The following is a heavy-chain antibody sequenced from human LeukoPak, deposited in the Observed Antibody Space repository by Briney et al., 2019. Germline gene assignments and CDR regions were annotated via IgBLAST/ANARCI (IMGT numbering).Heavy chain of an antibody. CDR3: ASGKYCSTTSCHFDY. J-gene: IGHJ4*02. CDR1: GFTFSNYP. CDR2: ISYDGSNK. D-gene: IGHD2-2*01. V-gene: IGHV3-30*09. Sequence: PGRSLRLSCAASGFTFSNYPVHWVRQAPGKGLEWVALISYDGSNKYYADSVKGRFAISRDNSKNTLYLQMNSLRAEDTAVYYCASGKYCSTTSCHFDYWGQGTLVSVSS.